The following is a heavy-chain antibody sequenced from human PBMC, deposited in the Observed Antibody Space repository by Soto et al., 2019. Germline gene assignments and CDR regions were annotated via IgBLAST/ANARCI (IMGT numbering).Heavy chain of an antibody. CDR2: IYYSGST. Sequence: QVQLQESGPGLVKPSQTLSLTCTVSGGSISSGGYYWSWIRQHPGKGLEWIGYIYYSGSTYYNPSLKSRVTISVDTSKNQFSLKLRSVTAADTAVYYCARDGVAASGQRGDWFDPWVQGTLVTVSS. CDR1: GGSISSGGYY. J-gene: IGHJ5*02. D-gene: IGHD6-13*01. V-gene: IGHV4-31*03. CDR3: ARDGVAASGQRGDWFDP.